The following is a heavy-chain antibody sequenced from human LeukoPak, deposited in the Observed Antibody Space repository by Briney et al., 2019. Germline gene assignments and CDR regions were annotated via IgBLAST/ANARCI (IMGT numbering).Heavy chain of an antibody. CDR2: INAGNGNT. V-gene: IGHV1-3*01. J-gene: IGHJ4*02. CDR1: GYTFTSYA. CDR3: ARRDSSGWYVFDY. Sequence: ASVKVSCKASGYTFTSYAMHWVRQAPGQGLEWMGWINAGNGNTKYSQKFQGRVTITRDTSASTAYMELSSLRSEDTAVYYCARRDSSGWYVFDYWGQGTLVTVSS. D-gene: IGHD6-19*01.